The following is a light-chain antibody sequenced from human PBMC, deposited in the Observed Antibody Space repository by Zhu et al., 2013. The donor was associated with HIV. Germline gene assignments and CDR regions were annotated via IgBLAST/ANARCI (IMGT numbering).Light chain of an antibody. CDR3: GVWDSGLSITV. Sequence: SYELTQPPSVSVSPGQTASITCSGDKLGDKYACWYQQKPGQSPVLVIYQDSKRPSGIPERFSGSKSDTSAALAITGLQTGDEADYYCGVWDSGLSITVFGSGTEVSV. CDR2: QDS. V-gene: IGLV3-1*01. CDR1: KLGDKY. J-gene: IGLJ1*01.